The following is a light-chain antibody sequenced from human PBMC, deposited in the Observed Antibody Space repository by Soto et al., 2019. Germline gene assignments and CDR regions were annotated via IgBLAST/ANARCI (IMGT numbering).Light chain of an antibody. CDR1: RSVSSY. Sequence: EFVLTQSPGTLSLSPGEVATLSCRASRSVSSYLAWYQQKSGQAPRLLIYGASSRAAGIPDRFSGSGSGTDFTLTISRLEPEDFAVYYCQQYDSSLTFGKGNKGAIK. V-gene: IGKV3-20*01. CDR3: QQYDSSLT. CDR2: GAS. J-gene: IGKJ1*01.